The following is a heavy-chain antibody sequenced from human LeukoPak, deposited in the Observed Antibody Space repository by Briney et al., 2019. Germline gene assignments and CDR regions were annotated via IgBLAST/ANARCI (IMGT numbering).Heavy chain of an antibody. V-gene: IGHV1-2*02. CDR2: INPNSGGT. J-gene: IGHJ1*01. D-gene: IGHD3-9*01. CDR1: GYTFTGYY. CDR3: ASPPPDYDILTGYRRYFQH. Sequence: ASVKVSCKASGYTFTGYYMHWVRQAPGQGLEWMGWINPNSGGTNYAQKFQGRVTMTRDTSISTAYMELSRLRSDDTAVYCCASPPPDYDILTGYRRYFQHWGQGTLVTVSS.